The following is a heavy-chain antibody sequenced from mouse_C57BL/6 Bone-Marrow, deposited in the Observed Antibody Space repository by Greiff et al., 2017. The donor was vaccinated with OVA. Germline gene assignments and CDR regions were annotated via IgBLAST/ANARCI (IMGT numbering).Heavy chain of an antibody. CDR1: GFTFSSYA. J-gene: IGHJ2*01. V-gene: IGHV5-4*01. D-gene: IGHD1-1*01. CDR3: SRGGGGYGSSYGY. CDR2: ISDGGSYT. Sequence: EVQLVESGGGLVKPGGSLKLSCAASGFTFSSYAMSWVRQTPEKRLEWVATISDGGSYTYYPDNVKGRFTISRDNAKNNLYLPKIHLQSEDTAKYYCSRGGGGYGSSYGYWGQGTTLTVSS.